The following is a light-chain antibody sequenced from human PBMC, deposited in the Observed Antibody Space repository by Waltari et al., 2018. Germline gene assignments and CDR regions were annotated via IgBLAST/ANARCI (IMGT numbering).Light chain of an antibody. CDR2: EVT. V-gene: IGLV2-18*02. J-gene: IGLJ3*02. Sequence: QSALPQPPSVSGSPGQSVTIPGTGTNSTGRYFNLFTWNQKAPGTAPKLLIFEVTNRPSGVPDRFSGSKSGNTASLTISGLQADDETDYYCMSYTTSDTWVFGGGTKVTVL. CDR1: NSTGRYFNL. CDR3: MSYTTSDTWV.